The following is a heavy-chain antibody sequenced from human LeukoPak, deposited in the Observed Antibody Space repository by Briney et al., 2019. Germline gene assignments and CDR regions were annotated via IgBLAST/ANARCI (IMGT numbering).Heavy chain of an antibody. CDR2: ISGSGNTI. CDR1: GFTFSDYY. J-gene: IGHJ4*02. Sequence: GGSLRLSCAASGFTFSDYYMSWIRQAPGKGLQWLSYISGSGNTIYYADSVKGRFTISRDNAKNSLYLQMNSLRAEDTAVYYCAREPVVGATRSGYDYWGQGTLVTVSS. V-gene: IGHV3-11*04. CDR3: AREPVVGATRSGYDY. D-gene: IGHD1-26*01.